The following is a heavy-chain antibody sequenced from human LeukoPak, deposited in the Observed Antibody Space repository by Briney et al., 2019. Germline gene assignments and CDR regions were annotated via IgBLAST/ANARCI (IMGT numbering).Heavy chain of an antibody. CDR2: IIPIFGTA. Sequence: GASVKVSCKASGGTFSSYAISWVRQAPGQGLEWMGGIIPIFGTANYAQKFQGRVTIPADESTSTAYMEPSSMRSEDTAVYYCAGVVAAIEGWFDPWGQGTLVTVSS. D-gene: IGHD2-15*01. CDR3: AGVVAAIEGWFDP. CDR1: GGTFSSYA. V-gene: IGHV1-69*13. J-gene: IGHJ5*02.